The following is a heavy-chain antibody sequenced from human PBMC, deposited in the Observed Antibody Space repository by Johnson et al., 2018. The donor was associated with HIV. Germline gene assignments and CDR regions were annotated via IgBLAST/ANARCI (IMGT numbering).Heavy chain of an antibody. Sequence: QVQLVESGGGVVQPERSLRLSCSASGFTFSDFYMNWIRQAPGKGLEWVSYISSGGQTTDYADSVKGRFTISRDNSKNTLYLQMNSLRAEATAVYYCARDREDPSDSYGAFDIWGQGTMVTVSS. CDR2: ISSGGQTT. CDR1: GFTFSDFY. V-gene: IGHV3-11*01. J-gene: IGHJ3*02. D-gene: IGHD5-18*01. CDR3: ARDREDPSDSYGAFDI.